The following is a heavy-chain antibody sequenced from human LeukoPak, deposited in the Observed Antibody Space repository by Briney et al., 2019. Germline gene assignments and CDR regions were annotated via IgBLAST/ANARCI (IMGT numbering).Heavy chain of an antibody. V-gene: IGHV4-34*01. CDR2: INHSGST. CDR1: GGALTNYY. Sequence: PSETLSLTCAVAGGALTNYYWCWIRQPPGKGLEWIGEINHSGSTNNNPSLKSRITISVDTTKNQFSLQLRSVTAADSAVYYCARALYTGYPTDWGQGTLVTVSS. D-gene: IGHD5-12*01. J-gene: IGHJ4*02. CDR3: ARALYTGYPTD.